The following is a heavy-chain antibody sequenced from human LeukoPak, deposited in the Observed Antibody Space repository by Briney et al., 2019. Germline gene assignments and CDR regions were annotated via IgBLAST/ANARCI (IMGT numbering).Heavy chain of an antibody. D-gene: IGHD3-10*01. CDR2: IYHSGST. J-gene: IGHJ4*02. Sequence: PSGTLSLTCAVSGGSISSSNWWSWVRQPPGKGLEWIGEIYHSGSTNYNPSLRSRVTISVDKSNNHFSLKLSSVTAADTAVYYCARSGGSGSLYPFDYWGQGTLVTVSS. CDR3: ARSGGSGSLYPFDY. CDR1: GGSISSSNW. V-gene: IGHV4-4*02.